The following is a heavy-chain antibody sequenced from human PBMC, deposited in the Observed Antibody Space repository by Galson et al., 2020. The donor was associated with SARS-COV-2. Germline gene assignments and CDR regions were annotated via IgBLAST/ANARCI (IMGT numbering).Heavy chain of an antibody. CDR1: GFRFSGYE. V-gene: IGHV3-48*03. J-gene: IGHJ4*02. CDR3: ARVGCSSGGSCYASDY. Sequence: GESLKICCAASGFRFSGYEMIWVRQAPGKGLEWISYISSTGYTKYYADSVEGRFTLSRDNAKQSLSLQMNSLRAEDTAIYFCARVGCSSGGSCYASDYWGQGTLVTVSS. CDR2: ISSTGYTK. D-gene: IGHD2-15*01.